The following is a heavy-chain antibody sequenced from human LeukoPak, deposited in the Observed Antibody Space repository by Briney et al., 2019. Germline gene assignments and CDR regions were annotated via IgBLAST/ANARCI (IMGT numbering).Heavy chain of an antibody. Sequence: ASAKVSCKASGYIFTGYYMHWVRQAPGQGLEWMGRINPNSGGTNYAQKFQGRVTMTRDTSISTAYMELSRLRSDDTAVYYCARDPNEYCGGDCYSGYWGQGTLVTVSS. D-gene: IGHD2-21*02. V-gene: IGHV1-2*06. CDR1: GYIFTGYY. J-gene: IGHJ4*02. CDR2: INPNSGGT. CDR3: ARDPNEYCGGDCYSGY.